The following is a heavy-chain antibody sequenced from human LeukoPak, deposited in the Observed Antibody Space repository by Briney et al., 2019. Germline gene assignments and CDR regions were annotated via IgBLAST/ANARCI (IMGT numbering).Heavy chain of an antibody. CDR1: GFTFSSYG. CDR3: ARVNAQRYCSSTSCQNWFDP. CDR2: IWYDGSNK. D-gene: IGHD2-2*01. J-gene: IGHJ5*02. Sequence: GGSLRLSCAASGFTFSSYGMHWVCQAPGKGLEWVAVIWYDGSNKYYADSVKGRFTISRDNSKNTLYLQMNSLRAEDTAVYYCARVNAQRYCSSTSCQNWFDPWGQGTLVTVSS. V-gene: IGHV3-33*01.